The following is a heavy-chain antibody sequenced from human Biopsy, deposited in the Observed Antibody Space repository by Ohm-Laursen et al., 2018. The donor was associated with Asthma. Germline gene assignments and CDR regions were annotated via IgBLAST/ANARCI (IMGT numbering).Heavy chain of an antibody. Sequence: ASVKVSCKTSAYTFIGYHLHWVRQAPGEGLEWMGRINPNGGATIYAQKFQGRVTMTRDTSISTAYMELSRLTSDDTVVYYCATGYSGSDRIVYYYSGMEVWGQGTTVTVSS. V-gene: IGHV1-2*05. CDR1: AYTFIGYH. J-gene: IGHJ6*02. CDR2: INPNGGAT. CDR3: ATGYSGSDRIVYYYSGMEV. D-gene: IGHD5-12*01.